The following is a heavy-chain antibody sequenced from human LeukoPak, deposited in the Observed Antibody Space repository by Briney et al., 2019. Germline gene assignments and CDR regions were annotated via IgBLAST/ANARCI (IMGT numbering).Heavy chain of an antibody. V-gene: IGHV4-31*03. Sequence: SETLSLTCTVSGGSISSGGYYWSWIRQHPGKGLEWIGYIYYSGSTYYNPSLKSRVTISVDTSKNQFSLKLSSVTAADTAVCYCARVSQVLRYFDWPNLVDYWGQGTLVTVSS. D-gene: IGHD3-9*01. J-gene: IGHJ4*02. CDR3: ARVSQVLRYFDWPNLVDY. CDR1: GGSISSGGYY. CDR2: IYYSGST.